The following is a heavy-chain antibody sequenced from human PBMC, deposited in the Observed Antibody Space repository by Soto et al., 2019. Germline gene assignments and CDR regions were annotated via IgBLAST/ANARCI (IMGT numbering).Heavy chain of an antibody. Sequence: PSETLSLTCAVYGGSFSGYYWSWIRQPPGKGLEWIGEINHSGSTNYNPSLKSRATISVDTSKNQFSLKLSSVTAADTAVYYCARGRGYYGSSYGMDVWGQGTTVTVSS. CDR1: GGSFSGYY. V-gene: IGHV4-34*01. D-gene: IGHD3-10*01. CDR2: INHSGST. CDR3: ARGRGYYGSSYGMDV. J-gene: IGHJ6*02.